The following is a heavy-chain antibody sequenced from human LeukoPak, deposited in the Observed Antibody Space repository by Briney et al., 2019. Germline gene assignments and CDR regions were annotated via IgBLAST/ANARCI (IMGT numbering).Heavy chain of an antibody. CDR3: ARGSAVVPAARHQYNWFDP. CDR1: GGTFSSYA. CDR2: IIPIFGTA. Sequence: ASVKVSCKASGGTFSSYAISWVRQAPGQGLEWMGGIIPIFGTANYAQKFQGRVTITADESTSTAYMELSSLRSEDTAVYYCARGSAVVPAARHQYNWFDPWGQGTLVTVSS. V-gene: IGHV1-69*13. D-gene: IGHD2-2*01. J-gene: IGHJ5*02.